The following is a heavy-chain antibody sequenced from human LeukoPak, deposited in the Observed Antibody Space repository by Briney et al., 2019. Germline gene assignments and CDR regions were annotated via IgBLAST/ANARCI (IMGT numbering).Heavy chain of an antibody. D-gene: IGHD6-6*01. Sequence: PSETLSLTCTVSGGSISSYYWSWIRQPAGKRLEWIGRIYTSGSTNYNPSLKSRVTMSVDTSKNEFSLKLSSVTAADTAVYYCARIPYSSSYGYYYGMDVWGQGTTVTVSS. CDR1: GGSISSYY. CDR2: IYTSGST. CDR3: ARIPYSSSYGYYYGMDV. V-gene: IGHV4-4*07. J-gene: IGHJ6*02.